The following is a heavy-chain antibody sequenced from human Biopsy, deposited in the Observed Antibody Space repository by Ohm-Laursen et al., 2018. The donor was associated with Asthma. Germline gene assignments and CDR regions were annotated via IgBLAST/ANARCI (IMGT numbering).Heavy chain of an antibody. CDR3: AKDERLYYGSDSKYMQPVPLGD. CDR1: GGTFSRYA. Sequence: SVKVSCKASGGTFSRYAISWVRQAPRQGLEWMGGLIPVLGTADYAPMFEGRVTITADESTSTAYLELTSLRFEDTAVYYCAKDERLYYGSDSKYMQPVPLGDWGQGTLVIVSA. V-gene: IGHV1-69*13. J-gene: IGHJ4*02. CDR2: LIPVLGTA. D-gene: IGHD3-10*01.